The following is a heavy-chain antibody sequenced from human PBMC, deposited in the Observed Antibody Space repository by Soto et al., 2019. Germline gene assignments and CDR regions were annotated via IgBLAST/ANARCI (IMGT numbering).Heavy chain of an antibody. V-gene: IGHV3-33*01. D-gene: IGHD1-1*01. J-gene: IGHJ4*02. CDR3: ARDSGWKFDY. CDR1: GFTFSSYG. CDR2: IWYDGSNK. Sequence: QVQLVESGGGVVQPGRSLRLSCAASGFTFSSYGMHWVRQAPGKGLEWVAVIWYDGSNKYYADFVKGRFTISRDNSKNTLYLQMNSLRAEDTAVYYCARDSGWKFDYWGQGTLVTVSS.